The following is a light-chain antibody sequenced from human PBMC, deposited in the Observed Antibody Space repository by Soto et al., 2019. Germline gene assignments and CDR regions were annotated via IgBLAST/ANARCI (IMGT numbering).Light chain of an antibody. Sequence: EIELTQSPVTLSLSPGEGATLSCRAGQSVNTFLAWSQQKPGQTPRLLTYDTPNRATGIPGRFRVCGSGPDFTLTIRRLEPEDFAIYYCQQRAKWPLSFGGGTKVEIK. CDR1: QSVNTF. CDR2: DTP. CDR3: QQRAKWPLS. J-gene: IGKJ4*01. V-gene: IGKV3-11*01.